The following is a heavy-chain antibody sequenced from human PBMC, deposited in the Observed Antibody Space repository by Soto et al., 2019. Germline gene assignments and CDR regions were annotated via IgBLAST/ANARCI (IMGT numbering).Heavy chain of an antibody. D-gene: IGHD3-16*02. CDR2: IYYSGST. CDR3: ARALLLRLGELSVRRTDYGMDV. V-gene: IGHV4-61*01. Sequence: PSEPLCLTCTVSGGSVISGSYYWSWIRQPPGKGLEWIGYIYYSGSTNYNPSLKSRVTIPVDTSKNQFSLKLSSVTDADTAVYYCARALLLRLGELSVRRTDYGMDVWGQGTTVTVSS. CDR1: GGSVISGSYY. J-gene: IGHJ6*02.